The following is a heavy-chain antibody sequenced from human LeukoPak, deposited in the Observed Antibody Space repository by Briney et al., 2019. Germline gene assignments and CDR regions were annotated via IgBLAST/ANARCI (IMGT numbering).Heavy chain of an antibody. CDR1: GYSISSGYY. Sequence: SETLSLTCTVSGYSISSGYYWGWIRQPPGKGLEWIGEINHSGSTNYNPSLKSRVTISVDTSKNQFSLKLSSVTAADTAVYYCARGVGSWGGGNYYYYYMDVWGKGTTVTVSS. J-gene: IGHJ6*03. CDR3: ARGVGSWGGGNYYYYYMDV. CDR2: INHSGST. V-gene: IGHV4-38-2*02. D-gene: IGHD7-27*01.